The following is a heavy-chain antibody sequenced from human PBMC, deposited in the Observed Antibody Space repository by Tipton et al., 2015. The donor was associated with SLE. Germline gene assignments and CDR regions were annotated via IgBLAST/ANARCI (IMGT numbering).Heavy chain of an antibody. J-gene: IGHJ6*02. V-gene: IGHV4-59*01. CDR2: IYYSGST. CDR3: ARCGGGYGMDV. D-gene: IGHD2-21*01. Sequence: LRLSCSVSGGSISGSYWSWIRQPPRKGLEWIGYIYYSGSTNYNPFLMSRVTISVDTSKNQFTLKLNSVTTADTAVYYCARCGGGYGMDVWGQGTTVTVSS. CDR1: GGSISGSY.